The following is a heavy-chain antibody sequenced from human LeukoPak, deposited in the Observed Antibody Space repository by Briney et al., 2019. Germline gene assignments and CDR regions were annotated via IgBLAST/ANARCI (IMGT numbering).Heavy chain of an antibody. CDR3: SSVIRELYYYYYYMDV. Sequence: GGSLRLSCAASGFTFSSYSVNWVRQAPGKGLEWVSYISSSSSTIYYADSVKGRFTISRDNAKNSLYLQMNSLRAEDTAVYYCSSVIRELYYYYYYMDVWGKGTTVTVSS. J-gene: IGHJ6*03. V-gene: IGHV3-48*04. CDR2: ISSSSSTI. CDR1: GFTFSSYS. D-gene: IGHD1-7*01.